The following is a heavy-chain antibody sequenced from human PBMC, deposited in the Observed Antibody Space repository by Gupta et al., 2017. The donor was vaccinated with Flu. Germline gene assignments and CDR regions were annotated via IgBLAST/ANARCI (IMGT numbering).Heavy chain of an antibody. J-gene: IGHJ5*02. CDR1: GDSISNNDFY. Sequence: QLQLQESGPGLVKPSETLSLTCTVSGDSISNNDFYWAWIRQPPGKGLECIGGIHHSGRTYYNPSLKSRVTMSVDTPKYQFSLKLSSVTAADTAVYYCAARRKDLNWFDPWGQGTLVTVSS. D-gene: IGHD3-3*01. V-gene: IGHV4-39*01. CDR2: IHHSGRT. CDR3: AARRKDLNWFDP.